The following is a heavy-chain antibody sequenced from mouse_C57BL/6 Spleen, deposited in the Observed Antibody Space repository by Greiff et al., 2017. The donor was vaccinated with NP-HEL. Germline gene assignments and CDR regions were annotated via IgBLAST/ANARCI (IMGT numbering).Heavy chain of an antibody. J-gene: IGHJ2*01. CDR1: GYTFTDYY. Sequence: EVQLQQSGPVLVKPGASVKMSCKASGYTFTDYYMNWVKQSHGKSLEWIGVINPYNGGTSYNQKFKGKATLTVDKSSSTAYMELNSLTSEDSAVYYCARDWDVYYFDYWGQGTTLTVSS. CDR2: INPYNGGT. CDR3: ARDWDVYYFDY. D-gene: IGHD4-1*01. V-gene: IGHV1-19*01.